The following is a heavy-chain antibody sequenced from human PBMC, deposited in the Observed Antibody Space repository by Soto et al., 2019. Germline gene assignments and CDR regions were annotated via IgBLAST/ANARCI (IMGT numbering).Heavy chain of an antibody. CDR3: ARDGYYDSSGSQGFDY. J-gene: IGHJ4*02. V-gene: IGHV4-59*01. CDR2: IYYSGST. D-gene: IGHD3-22*01. CDR1: GGSISSYY. Sequence: SETLSLTCTVSGGSISSYYWSWIRQPPGKGLEWIGYIYYSGSTNYNPSLKSRVTISVDTSKNQFSLKLSSVTAADTAVYYCARDGYYDSSGSQGFDYWGQGTLVTVSS.